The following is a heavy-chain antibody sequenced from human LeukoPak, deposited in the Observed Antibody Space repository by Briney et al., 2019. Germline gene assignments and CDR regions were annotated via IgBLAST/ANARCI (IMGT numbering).Heavy chain of an antibody. CDR2: ISPSGGST. Sequence: GGSLRLSCTASEFTFSSYPMNWVRQAPGKGLKWVSIISPSGGSTHYADSVKDRFTISRDNSKNTLYLQMNSLRAEDTAVYYCAKRRHVWELPPSSDWGQGTLVTVSS. V-gene: IGHV3-23*01. CDR3: AKRRHVWELPPSSD. J-gene: IGHJ4*02. CDR1: EFTFSSYP. D-gene: IGHD1-26*01.